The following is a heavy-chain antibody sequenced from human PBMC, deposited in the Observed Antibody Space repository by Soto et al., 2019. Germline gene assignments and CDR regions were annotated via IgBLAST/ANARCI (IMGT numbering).Heavy chain of an antibody. D-gene: IGHD6-19*01. J-gene: IGHJ5*02. CDR3: AKCSVGTVRTSGWCNGFDP. CDR2: IRVGGGDT. V-gene: IGHV3-23*01. Sequence: EVRLLDSGGGLAQPGGSRRLSCAASGFTFSSSAMNWVRQAPGKGLEWVSSIRVGGGDTFYADSVRGRFTVSRDISRNTLYLQMNSLRAEDTAIYYCAKCSVGTVRTSGWCNGFDPWGQRTLVTVSS. CDR1: GFTFSSSA.